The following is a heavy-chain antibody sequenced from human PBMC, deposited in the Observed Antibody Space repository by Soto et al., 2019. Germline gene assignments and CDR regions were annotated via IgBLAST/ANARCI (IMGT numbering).Heavy chain of an antibody. CDR3: AREEIVATGDYYYYMDV. D-gene: IGHD5-12*01. CDR1: GGTFSSYT. J-gene: IGHJ6*03. CDR2: IIPILGIA. Sequence: ASVKVSCKASGGTFSSYTISWVRQAPGQGLEWMGRIIPILGIANYAQKFQGRVTITADKSTSTAYMELSSLRSEDTAVYYCAREEIVATGDYYYYMDVWGKGTTVTVSS. V-gene: IGHV1-69*04.